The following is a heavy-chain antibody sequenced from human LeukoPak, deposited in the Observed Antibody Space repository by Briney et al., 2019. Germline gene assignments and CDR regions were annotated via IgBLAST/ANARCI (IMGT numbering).Heavy chain of an antibody. CDR3: AKDSLVYNWNDGGNY. CDR1: GFTFSSYA. D-gene: IGHD1-20*01. J-gene: IGHJ4*02. CDR2: ISGSGGST. Sequence: GGSLRLSCAASGFTFSSYAMSWARQAPGKGLEWVSAISGSGGSTYYADSVKGRFTISRDNSKNTLYLQMNSLRAEDTAVYYCAKDSLVYNWNDGGNYWGQGTLVTVSS. V-gene: IGHV3-23*01.